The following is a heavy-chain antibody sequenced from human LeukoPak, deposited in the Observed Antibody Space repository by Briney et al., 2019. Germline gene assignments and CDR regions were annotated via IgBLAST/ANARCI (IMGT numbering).Heavy chain of an antibody. Sequence: ASVKVSCTASGGTFSSYAISWVRQAPGQGLEWMGGIIPIFGTANYAQKFQGRVTITADESTSTAYMELSSLRSEDTAVYYCARARIAAAASYPYYWGQGTLVTVSS. V-gene: IGHV1-69*13. D-gene: IGHD6-13*01. CDR3: ARARIAAAASYPYY. CDR2: IIPIFGTA. CDR1: GGTFSSYA. J-gene: IGHJ4*02.